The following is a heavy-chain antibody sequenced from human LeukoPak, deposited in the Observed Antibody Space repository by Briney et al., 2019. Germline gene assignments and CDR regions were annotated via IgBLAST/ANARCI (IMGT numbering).Heavy chain of an antibody. CDR1: GFSVSRNY. D-gene: IGHD1-1*01. Sequence: TGGSLRLSCAASGFSVSRNYMTWVRQAPGEGLEWVSLIYSGGSTSYADSVKGRFTISRDNSKNTLYLQMNSLRAEDTAVYYCARKTDHQTGGDYWGQGTLVIVSS. J-gene: IGHJ4*02. CDR3: ARKTDHQTGGDY. V-gene: IGHV3-66*01. CDR2: IYSGGST.